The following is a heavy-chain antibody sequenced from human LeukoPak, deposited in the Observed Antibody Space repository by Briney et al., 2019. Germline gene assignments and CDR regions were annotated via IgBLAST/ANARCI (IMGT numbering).Heavy chain of an antibody. CDR2: IGGNGART. V-gene: IGHV3-23*01. D-gene: IGHD2-2*03. CDR3: AKDSGWILFDD. Sequence: RGSLRLSCSASGFTFTTYGMNWVRQAPGKGLEWVSGIGGNGARTYYADSVKGRFTISRDNSKNTLYLQMNSLRDEDTAVYYCAKDSGWILFDDWGQGTLVTVSS. J-gene: IGHJ4*02. CDR1: GFTFTTYG.